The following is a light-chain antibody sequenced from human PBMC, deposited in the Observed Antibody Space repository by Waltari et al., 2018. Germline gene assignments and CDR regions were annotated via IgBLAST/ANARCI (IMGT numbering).Light chain of an antibody. V-gene: IGLV2-14*03. CDR2: DVS. J-gene: IGLJ2*01. CDR3: SSYISSSTLEL. CDR1: SSAVGPLNY. Sequence: QSALTQPASVPGHPGPSLPNSRTEASSAVGPLNYVSLDHQHPGKPPKLMLFDVSNRHSGVANRFSGSKSGDTASLTISGLQAEDEAGYYCSSYISSSTLELFGGGTILTVL.